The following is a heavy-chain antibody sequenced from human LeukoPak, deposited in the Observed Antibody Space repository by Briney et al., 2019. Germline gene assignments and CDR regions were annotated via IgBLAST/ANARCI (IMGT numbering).Heavy chain of an antibody. Sequence: PGGSLRLSCAASRFTFSSYAMSWVRQAPGKGLEWVSAISSSGAYYADSVKGRFTISRDNSKNTLYLQMNSLRAEDTAVYYCAKGLINDWSALGYWGQGTLVTVSS. V-gene: IGHV3-23*01. CDR1: RFTFSSYA. D-gene: IGHD3-9*01. CDR3: AKGLINDWSALGY. CDR2: ISSSGA. J-gene: IGHJ4*02.